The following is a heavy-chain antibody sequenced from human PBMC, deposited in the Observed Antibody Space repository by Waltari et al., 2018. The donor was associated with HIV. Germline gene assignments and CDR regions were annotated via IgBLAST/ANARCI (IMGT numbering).Heavy chain of an antibody. J-gene: IGHJ4*02. V-gene: IGHV3-11*01. Sequence: QVQLVESGGGLVKPGGSLRLSCAASGFTFRDYYLHWVRQAPGKGLEWVSYINTGGSSIYYTDSVKGRFTISRDNAKNSLYLQMDNLRGEDTAVYYCARPRYSGYDYPTFLDYWGQGNPVTVSS. CDR3: ARPRYSGYDYPTFLDY. CDR2: INTGGSSI. CDR1: GFTFRDYY. D-gene: IGHD5-12*01.